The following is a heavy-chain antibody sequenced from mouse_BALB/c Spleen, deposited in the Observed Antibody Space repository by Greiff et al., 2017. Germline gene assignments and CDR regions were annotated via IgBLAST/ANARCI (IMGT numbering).Heavy chain of an antibody. CDR1: GFTFSSYA. D-gene: IGHD2-1*01. CDR2: ISSGGST. J-gene: IGHJ4*01. V-gene: IGHV5-6-5*01. CDR3: ARGRGYGNYDAMDY. Sequence: EAMLVESGGGLVKPGGSLKLSCAASGFTFSSYAMSWVRQTPEKRLEWVASISSGGSTYYPDSVKGRFTISRDNARNILYLQMSSLRSEDTAMYYCARGRGYGNYDAMDYWGQGTSVTVSS.